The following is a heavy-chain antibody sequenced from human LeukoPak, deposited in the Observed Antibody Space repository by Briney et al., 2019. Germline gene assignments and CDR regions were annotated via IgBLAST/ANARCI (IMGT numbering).Heavy chain of an antibody. Sequence: GGSLRLSCAASGFTVSSNYMSWVRQAPGKGLEWVSVIYSSGNTNYAESVKGRFTISRDNPKNTLYLQMNSLRAEDTAVYYCARGGTVVTHDYWGQGTLVTVSS. CDR1: GFTVSSNY. J-gene: IGHJ4*02. V-gene: IGHV3-53*01. CDR2: IYSSGNT. CDR3: ARGGTVVTHDY. D-gene: IGHD4-23*01.